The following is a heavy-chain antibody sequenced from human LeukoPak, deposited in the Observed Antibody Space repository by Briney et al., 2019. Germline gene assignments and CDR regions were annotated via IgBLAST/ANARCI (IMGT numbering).Heavy chain of an antibody. J-gene: IGHJ4*02. CDR1: GFTFDDYS. CDR2: ISWDGGST. V-gene: IGHV3-43*01. CDR3: ARDKVGIGAYCFDY. Sequence: GGSLRLSCAASGFTFDDYSMHWVRQAPGKGLEWVSLISWDGGSTYYADSVKGRFTISRDNSKNTLYLQMNSLRAEDTSVYYCARDKVGIGAYCFDYWGQGTLVTVSS. D-gene: IGHD2-21*01.